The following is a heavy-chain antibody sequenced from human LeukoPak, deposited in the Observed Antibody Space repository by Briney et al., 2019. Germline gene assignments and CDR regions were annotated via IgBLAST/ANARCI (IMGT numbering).Heavy chain of an antibody. Sequence: SSETLSLTCTVSGGSISNYYWGWIRQPPRKGLEWIGRIYYSGSTYYNPSLKSRVTISVDTSKNQFSLKLSSVTAADTAVYYCPRGVINYYGSGTPDYYFDYWGQGTLVTVSS. CDR3: PRGVINYYGSGTPDYYFDY. D-gene: IGHD3-10*01. CDR1: GGSISNYY. CDR2: IYYSGST. V-gene: IGHV4-39*07. J-gene: IGHJ4*02.